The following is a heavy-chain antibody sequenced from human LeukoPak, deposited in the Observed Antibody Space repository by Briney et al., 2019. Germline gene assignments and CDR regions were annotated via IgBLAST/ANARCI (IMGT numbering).Heavy chain of an antibody. Sequence: GGSLRLSCVASGFRFSNYGMSWVRQAPGKGLEWVSAISGSGGSTYYADSVKGRFTISRDNSKNTLYLQMDSLRAEDTAVYYCADVSLWTHGDCSDPWGQGTLVTVSS. J-gene: IGHJ5*02. D-gene: IGHD2-21*02. CDR1: GFRFSNYG. V-gene: IGHV3-23*01. CDR2: ISGSGGST. CDR3: ADVSLWTHGDCSDP.